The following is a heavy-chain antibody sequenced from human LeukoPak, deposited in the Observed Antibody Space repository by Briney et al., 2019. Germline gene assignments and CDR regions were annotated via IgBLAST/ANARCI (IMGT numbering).Heavy chain of an antibody. D-gene: IGHD1-14*01. V-gene: IGHV3-49*04. CDR3: TTTRTITNIWYYFDY. J-gene: IGHJ4*02. CDR1: GFTFGDFA. Sequence: PGGSLRLSCTGSGFTFGDFALGWVRQSLGEGLEWVGFIRSKAYGGTTEYAASVKGRFTISRDDSKSITYLQMSSLKSEDTGVYYCTTTRTITNIWYYFDYWGQGALVTVSS. CDR2: IRSKAYGGTT.